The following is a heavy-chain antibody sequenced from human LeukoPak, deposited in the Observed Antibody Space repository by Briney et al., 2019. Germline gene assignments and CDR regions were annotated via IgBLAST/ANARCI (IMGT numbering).Heavy chain of an antibody. J-gene: IGHJ4*02. V-gene: IGHV1-8*01. CDR3: ARGTSRVGAYE. CDR1: GYTFTSYD. D-gene: IGHD1-26*01. Sequence: ASVKVSCKASGYTFTSYDINWARQATGQGLEWMGWMNPNSGNTGYAQKFQGRVTMTRNTSISTAYMELSSLRSDDTAVYYCARGTSRVGAYEWGQGTLVTVSS. CDR2: MNPNSGNT.